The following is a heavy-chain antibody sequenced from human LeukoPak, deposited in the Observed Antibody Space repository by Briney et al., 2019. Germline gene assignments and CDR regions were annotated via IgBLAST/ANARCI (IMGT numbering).Heavy chain of an antibody. CDR2: IRYDGSNK. V-gene: IGHV3-30*02. CDR1: GFTFSSYG. CDR3: AKVPRGDYFDY. Sequence: GGSLRLSCPASGFTFSSYGMHWVRQAPGKGLEWVAFIRYDGSNKYYADSVKGRFTISRDNSKNTLYLQTNSLRAEDTAVYYCAKVPRGDYFDYWGQGTLVTVSS. J-gene: IGHJ4*02.